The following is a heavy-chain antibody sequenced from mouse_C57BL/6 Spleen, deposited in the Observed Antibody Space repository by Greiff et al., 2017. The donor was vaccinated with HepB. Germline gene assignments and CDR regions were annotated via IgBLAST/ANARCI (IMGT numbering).Heavy chain of an antibody. J-gene: IGHJ3*01. CDR2: INPSSGYT. CDR1: GYTFTSYT. D-gene: IGHD1-1*01. V-gene: IGHV1-4*01. Sequence: VQLQQSGAELARPGASVKMSCKASGYTFTSYTMHWVKQRPGQGLEWIGYINPSSGYTKYNQKFKDKATLTADKSSSTAYMQLSSLTSEDSAVYYCASPYYYGSRGFAYWGQGTLVTVSA. CDR3: ASPYYYGSRGFAY.